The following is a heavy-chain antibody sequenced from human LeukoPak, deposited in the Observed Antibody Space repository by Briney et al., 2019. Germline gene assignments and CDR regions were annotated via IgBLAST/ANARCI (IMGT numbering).Heavy chain of an antibody. D-gene: IGHD6-19*01. V-gene: IGHV3-30*03. J-gene: IGHJ6*02. CDR3: ARDSDVAALYYFYGMDV. Sequence: PGGSLRLSCAVSGFTFSSYAMHWVRQAPGKGLEWVAVISYDGHSKYYADSVTGRFTIFRDNSKNTLSLQMNSLRVEDTAVYYCARDSDVAALYYFYGMDVWGQGTTVTVSS. CDR2: ISYDGHSK. CDR1: GFTFSSYA.